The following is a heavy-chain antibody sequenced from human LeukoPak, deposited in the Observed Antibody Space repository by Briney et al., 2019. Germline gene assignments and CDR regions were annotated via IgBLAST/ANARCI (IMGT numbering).Heavy chain of an antibody. Sequence: SETLSLTCAVSGDSISSDYWSWVRQPPGKGLEWIGYIYYTGSTNYNPSLKSRVTMSVDTSKNQFSLNLSSVTAADTAVYYCARSRGYDILTGSVAFDIWGQGTMVTVSS. V-gene: IGHV4-59*12. D-gene: IGHD3-9*01. CDR3: ARSRGYDILTGSVAFDI. CDR2: IYYTGST. CDR1: GDSISSDY. J-gene: IGHJ3*02.